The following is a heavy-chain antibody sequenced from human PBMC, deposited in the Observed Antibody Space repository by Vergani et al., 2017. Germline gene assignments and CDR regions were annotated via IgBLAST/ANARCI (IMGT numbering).Heavy chain of an antibody. CDR3: ARGQGYSNGDDY. V-gene: IGHV1-8*01. J-gene: IGHJ4*02. D-gene: IGHD2-8*01. CDR2: MNPNSGNT. Sequence: QVQLVQSGAEVKKPGASVKVSCKASGYTFTSYDINWVRQATGQGLEWMGWMNPNSGNTGYAQKFQGRVTMTRKTSIRTAYMGLSSLRSEDTAGYYCARGQGYSNGDDYWGQGTLVTVSS. CDR1: GYTFTSYD.